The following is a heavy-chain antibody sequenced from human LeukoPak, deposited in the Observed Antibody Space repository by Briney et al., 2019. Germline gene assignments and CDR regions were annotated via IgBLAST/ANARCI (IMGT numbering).Heavy chain of an antibody. CDR1: GFTFSRYS. Sequence: GGSLRLSCAASGFTFSRYSMHWVRQAPGKGLVWVSHVNSDGSGTDYADSVKGRFTISRDNAKNTLYLQMISLRAEDTAVYYCARHLSGVTGYTYGRGIDYWGQGTLVTVSS. CDR2: VNSDGSGT. D-gene: IGHD5-18*01. CDR3: ARHLSGVTGYTYGRGIDY. J-gene: IGHJ4*02. V-gene: IGHV3-74*01.